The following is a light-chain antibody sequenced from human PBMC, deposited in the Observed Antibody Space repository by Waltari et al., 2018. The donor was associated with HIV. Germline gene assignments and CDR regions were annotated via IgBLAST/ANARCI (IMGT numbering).Light chain of an antibody. V-gene: IGKV2-30*01. CDR3: MQATSWPHT. CDR1: QSLAFRDGTSY. CDR2: QVS. J-gene: IGKJ2*01. Sequence: TQSPLSLSVTLGQPAAISCKSNQSLAFRDGTSYLFWYHQRPGHPPRRLLYQVSRRDSGVPGRITGSGSDTDFTLRISRVEAEDPGFYFCMQATSWPHTFGQRTELQI.